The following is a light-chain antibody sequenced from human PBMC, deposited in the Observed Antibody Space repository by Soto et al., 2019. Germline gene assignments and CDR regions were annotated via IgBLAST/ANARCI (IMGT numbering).Light chain of an antibody. V-gene: IGLV2-8*01. CDR1: SSDIGAYNY. CDR2: EVS. J-gene: IGLJ3*02. CDR3: SSYTSSSPWV. Sequence: QSALTQPPSASGSPGQSVTISCTGTSSDIGAYNYVSWYQQYPGKAPKLIIYEVSQRPSGVPDRFSGSKSGNTASLTVSGLQLEDEADYYCSSYTSSSPWVFGGGTKVTVL.